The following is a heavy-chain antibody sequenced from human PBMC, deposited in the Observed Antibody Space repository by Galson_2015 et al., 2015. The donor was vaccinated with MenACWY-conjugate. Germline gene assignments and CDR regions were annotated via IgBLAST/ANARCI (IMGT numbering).Heavy chain of an antibody. J-gene: IGHJ4*02. CDR1: GYSFTTHW. V-gene: IGHV5-51*01. CDR2: IYPGDSDT. Sequence: QSGAEVKKPGESLKISCKGSGYSFTTHWIGWVRQMPGKGLEWMGIIYPGDSDTRYSPSFQGQVTISADKSISTAYLQWSSLKASDTAMYYCARGGIAATQASFPALFDYWGQGTLVTVSS. D-gene: IGHD6-13*01. CDR3: ARGGIAATQASFPALFDY.